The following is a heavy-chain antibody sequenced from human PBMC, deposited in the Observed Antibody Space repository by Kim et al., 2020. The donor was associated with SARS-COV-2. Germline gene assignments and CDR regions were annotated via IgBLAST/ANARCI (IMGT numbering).Heavy chain of an antibody. CDR3: AKVPRKTTVTPQDV. V-gene: IGHV3-23*01. J-gene: IGHJ6*04. D-gene: IGHD4-4*01. Sequence: ADSVEGRFTISGDNSKNTLYLRMNSLRAEDTAVYYCAKVPRKTTVTPQDVWGKGTTVTVSS.